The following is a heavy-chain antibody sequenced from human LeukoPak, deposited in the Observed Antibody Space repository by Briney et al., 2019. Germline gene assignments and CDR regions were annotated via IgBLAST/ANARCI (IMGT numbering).Heavy chain of an antibody. Sequence: PSETLSLTCAVYGGSFSGYYCAWIRQPPGKGLEWIGEINHSGSTNYNPSLKSRVTMSVDTSKNQFSLRLSSVTAEDTAVYYCARRAGAYSHPYDYWGQGTLVTVSS. CDR2: INHSGST. CDR1: GGSFSGYY. D-gene: IGHD4/OR15-4a*01. V-gene: IGHV4-34*01. CDR3: ARRAGAYSHPYDY. J-gene: IGHJ4*02.